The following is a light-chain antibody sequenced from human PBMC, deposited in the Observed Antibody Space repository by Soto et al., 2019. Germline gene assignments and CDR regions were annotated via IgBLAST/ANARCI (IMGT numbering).Light chain of an antibody. Sequence: QSALTQPASVSGSPGQSITISCTRTSSDVGGYNYVSWYQQHPGKAPKLMIYDVGNRPSGVSNRFSGSKSGNTASLTISGLQAEDEADYYCSSYTSSSTYVFGTGTKLTVL. CDR1: SSDVGGYNY. CDR3: SSYTSSSTYV. CDR2: DVG. J-gene: IGLJ1*01. V-gene: IGLV2-14*01.